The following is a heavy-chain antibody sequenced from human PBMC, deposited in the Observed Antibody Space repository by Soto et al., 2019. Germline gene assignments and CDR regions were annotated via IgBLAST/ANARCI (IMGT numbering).Heavy chain of an antibody. CDR2: VYATGTS. D-gene: IGHD4-17*01. J-gene: IGHJ5*02. V-gene: IGHV4-4*07. CDR1: GGSLRKFY. Sequence: WETLDITCSVSGGSLRKFYWSGILKTAGKCLEWMGRVYATGTSDYNPCLRSRLAMSVDISKKTSSLRLRSVTAPDTGVSYCVRDGSKTLRDCFDPWGQGILVTVS. CDR3: VRDGSKTLRDCFDP.